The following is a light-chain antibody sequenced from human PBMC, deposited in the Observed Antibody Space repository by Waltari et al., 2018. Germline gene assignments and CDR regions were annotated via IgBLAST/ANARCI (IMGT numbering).Light chain of an antibody. V-gene: IGKV3-20*01. CDR2: GAP. J-gene: IGKJ1*01. CDR3: QHYGSSPPWT. Sequence: EIVLTQSPGTLSLSPGERATPPCRAGQTVNNNDFAWYHQQPGQAPRLLTYGAPTRATGIPDRFSGSVSGTDFTLSISRLEPEDFAIYYCQHYGSSPPWTFGPGTRV. CDR1: QTVNNND.